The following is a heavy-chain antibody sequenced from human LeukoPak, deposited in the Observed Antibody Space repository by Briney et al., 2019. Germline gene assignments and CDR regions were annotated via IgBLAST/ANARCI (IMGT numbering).Heavy chain of an antibody. Sequence: ASVKVSCKASGYTFTGYYMHWVRQAPGQGLEWMGWISAYNGNTNYAQKLQGRVTMTTDTSTSTAYMELRSLRSDDTAVYYCAFGSVVPAEGRWFDPWGQGTLVTVSS. D-gene: IGHD2-2*01. CDR1: GYTFTGYY. CDR3: AFGSVVPAEGRWFDP. V-gene: IGHV1-18*04. CDR2: ISAYNGNT. J-gene: IGHJ5*02.